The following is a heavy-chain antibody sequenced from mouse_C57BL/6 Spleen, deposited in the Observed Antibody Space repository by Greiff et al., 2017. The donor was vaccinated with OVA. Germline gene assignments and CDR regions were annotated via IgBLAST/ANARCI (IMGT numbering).Heavy chain of an antibody. CDR2: INYDGSST. J-gene: IGHJ4*01. V-gene: IGHV5-16*01. CDR1: GFTFSDYY. Sequence: EVHLVESEGGLVQPGSSMKLSCTASGFTFSDYYLAWVRQVPEKGLEWVANINYDGSSTYYLDSLKSRFIISRDNAKNILYLQMSSLKSEDTATYYCARDYYYAMDYWGQGTSVTVSS. CDR3: ARDYYYAMDY.